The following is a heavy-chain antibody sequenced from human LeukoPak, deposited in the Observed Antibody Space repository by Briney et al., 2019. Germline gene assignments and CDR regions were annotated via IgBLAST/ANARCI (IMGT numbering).Heavy chain of an antibody. J-gene: IGHJ4*02. Sequence: ASVKVSCKASGYIFTKYVVHWVRLAPGQRPEWMGWIKAGNGDTKYSQNFQDRLTITRDTSASTVYMELRSLTSEDTALYYCARDDCGDTCYPGGYWGQGTLVTVSS. CDR3: ARDDCGDTCYPGGY. CDR1: GYIFTKYV. V-gene: IGHV1-3*01. CDR2: IKAGNGDT. D-gene: IGHD2-21*01.